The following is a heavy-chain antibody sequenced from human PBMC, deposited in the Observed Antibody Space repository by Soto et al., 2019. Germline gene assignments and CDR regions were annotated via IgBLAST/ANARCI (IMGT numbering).Heavy chain of an antibody. CDR3: AKVFSAMVTNAFDI. V-gene: IGHV3-23*01. CDR1: VFTFSNYA. D-gene: IGHD5-18*01. Sequence: PGGSLRLSCAASVFTFSNYAMSWVRQAPEKGLDWVSVISGSGGSTYYADSVKGRFTISRDNSKNTVYLQTNSLRAEDTAVYYCAKVFSAMVTNAFDIWGQGTMVTVSS. CDR2: ISGSGGST. J-gene: IGHJ3*02.